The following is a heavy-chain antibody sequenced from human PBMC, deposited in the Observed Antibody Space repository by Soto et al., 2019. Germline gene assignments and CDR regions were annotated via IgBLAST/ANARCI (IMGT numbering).Heavy chain of an antibody. Sequence: SETLSLTCAVSGGSISSGGYSWSWIRQPPGKGLEWIGYIYHSGSTYYNPSLKSRVTISVDRSKNQSSLKLSSVTAADTAVYYCVRENWSTWKNDYYYYGMDVCGPGTTVTVSS. D-gene: IGHD3-3*01. CDR2: IYHSGST. J-gene: IGHJ6*02. CDR3: VRENWSTWKNDYYYYGMDV. CDR1: GGSISSGGYS. V-gene: IGHV4-30-2*01.